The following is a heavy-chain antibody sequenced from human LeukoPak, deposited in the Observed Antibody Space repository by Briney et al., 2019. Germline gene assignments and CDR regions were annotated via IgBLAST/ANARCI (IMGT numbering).Heavy chain of an antibody. J-gene: IGHJ5*02. Sequence: GPSVSVSSALSGDTFTIFYMHGVRPAPGEGLECVVVINTSAGSTSYAQKFQGRVTFNRDTPTSTVHMELSRLMSKARAVHYGGSDQATRWFDPWGQGTLVTVSS. CDR1: GDTFTIFY. V-gene: IGHV1-46*01. CDR2: INTSAGST. CDR3: GSDQATRWFDP. D-gene: IGHD5-12*01.